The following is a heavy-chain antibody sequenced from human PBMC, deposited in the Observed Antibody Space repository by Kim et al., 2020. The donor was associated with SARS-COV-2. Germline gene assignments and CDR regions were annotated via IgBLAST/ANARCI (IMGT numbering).Heavy chain of an antibody. CDR1: GGSISSGSYY. V-gene: IGHV4-61*02. Sequence: SETLSLTCTVSGGSISSGSYYWSWIRQPAGKGLEWIGRIYTSGSTNYNPSLKSRVTISVDTSKNQFSLKLSSVTAADTAVYYCAREQWRDYYYYGMDVWGQGTTVTVSS. CDR2: IYTSGST. J-gene: IGHJ6*02. CDR3: AREQWRDYYYYGMDV. D-gene: IGHD6-19*01.